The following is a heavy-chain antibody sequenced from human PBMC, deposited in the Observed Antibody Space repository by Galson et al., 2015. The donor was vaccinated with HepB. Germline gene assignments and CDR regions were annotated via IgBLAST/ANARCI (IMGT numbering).Heavy chain of an antibody. Sequence: SLRLSCAASGFTFSSYAMSWVRQAPGKGLEWVSAISGSGGSTYYADSVKGRFTISRDNSKNTLYLQMNSLRAEDTAVYYCAKAPLTVYGSGSYLAYYYGMDVWGQGTTVTVSS. CDR1: GFTFSSYA. D-gene: IGHD3-10*01. V-gene: IGHV3-23*01. CDR2: ISGSGGST. J-gene: IGHJ6*02. CDR3: AKAPLTVYGSGSYLAYYYGMDV.